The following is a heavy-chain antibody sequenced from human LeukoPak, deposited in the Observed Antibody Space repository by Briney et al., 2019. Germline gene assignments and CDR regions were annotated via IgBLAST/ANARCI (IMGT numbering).Heavy chain of an antibody. J-gene: IGHJ5*02. CDR2: ISAYNGNT. D-gene: IGHD6-13*01. CDR1: GGSFSSYA. V-gene: IGHV1-18*01. CDR3: ARSGYSSSWYNWFDP. Sequence: ASVKVSCKASGGSFSSYAISWVRQAPGQGLEWMGWISAYNGNTNYAQNLQGRVTMTTDTSTRTAYMELRSLRSDDTAVYYCARSGYSSSWYNWFDPWGQGTLVTVSS.